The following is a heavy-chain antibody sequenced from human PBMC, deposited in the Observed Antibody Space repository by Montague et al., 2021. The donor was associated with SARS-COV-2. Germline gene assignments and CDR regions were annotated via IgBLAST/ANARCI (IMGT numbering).Heavy chain of an antibody. V-gene: IGHV4-59*01. CDR1: GGSITSYY. CDR3: ARGLENYGSGSHRFDP. D-gene: IGHD3-10*01. Sequence: SETLSLTCAVSGGSITSYYWNWIRQPPGKGLEYIGYIYHSGSTNYNPSLKSRVSISVDTSKNQFSLKLRSVTAADTAVYYCARGLENYGSGSHRFDPWGQGTLVTVSS. CDR2: IYHSGST. J-gene: IGHJ5*02.